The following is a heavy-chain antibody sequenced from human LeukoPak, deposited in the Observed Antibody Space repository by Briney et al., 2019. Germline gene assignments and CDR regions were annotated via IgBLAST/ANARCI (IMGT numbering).Heavy chain of an antibody. CDR2: ISSSSYI. CDR3: APSIAAPYSWFDP. Sequence: GGSLRLSCAASGFTFSSYSMNWVRKAPGKGLEWVSSISSSSYIYYADSVKGRFTISRDNAKNSLYLQMNSLRAEDTAVYYCAPSIAAPYSWFDPWGQGTLVTVSS. CDR1: GFTFSSYS. D-gene: IGHD6-6*01. V-gene: IGHV3-21*01. J-gene: IGHJ5*02.